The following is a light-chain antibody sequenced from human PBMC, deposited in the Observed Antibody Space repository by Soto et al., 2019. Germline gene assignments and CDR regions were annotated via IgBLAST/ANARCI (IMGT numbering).Light chain of an antibody. Sequence: EKVMTQSPATLSVSPGESATLSCRAGQSVNRNLAWYQQKPGQTPRLLIYGASTRAAGVPVRFSGSGSGTDFNLTISSLQSEDFAIYYCQQYNIWPPEVTFGPGTKVDIK. V-gene: IGKV3-15*01. CDR1: QSVNRN. CDR3: QQYNIWPPEVT. J-gene: IGKJ3*01. CDR2: GAS.